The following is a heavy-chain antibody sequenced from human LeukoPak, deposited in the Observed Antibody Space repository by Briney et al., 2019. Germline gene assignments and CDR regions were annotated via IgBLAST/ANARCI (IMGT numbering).Heavy chain of an antibody. CDR2: IKQDGSEK. V-gene: IGHV3-7*01. CDR1: GFTFSRYW. J-gene: IGHJ4*02. CDR3: ARFEPNSGTYKDFDY. D-gene: IGHD1-26*01. Sequence: GGSLRLSCAASGFTFSRYWMTWVRQAPGKGLEWVANIKQDGSEKSYVDSVKGRFTISRDNAKNSLYLQMSSLRAEDTALYYCARFEPNSGTYKDFDYWGQGTLVTVSS.